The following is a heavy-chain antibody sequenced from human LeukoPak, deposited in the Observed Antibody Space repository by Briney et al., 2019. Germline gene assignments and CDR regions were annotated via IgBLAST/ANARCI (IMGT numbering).Heavy chain of an antibody. CDR3: AKSMVRGVILPDY. D-gene: IGHD3-10*01. Sequence: GGSLRLSCAASGFAVSSNYMSWVRQAPGKGLEWVSIIYSGGSTYYADSVKGRFTISRDNSKNTLSLQLNSLRAEDTAVYYCAKSMVRGVILPDYWGQGTLVTVSS. J-gene: IGHJ4*02. CDR2: IYSGGST. CDR1: GFAVSSNY. V-gene: IGHV3-53*01.